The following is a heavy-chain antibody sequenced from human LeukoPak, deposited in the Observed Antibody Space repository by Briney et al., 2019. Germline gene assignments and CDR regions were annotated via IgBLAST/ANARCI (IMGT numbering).Heavy chain of an antibody. CDR1: RGSFSGYF. V-gene: IGHV4-34*01. J-gene: IGHJ4*02. D-gene: IGHD5-18*01. Sequence: SETLSLTCTVYRGSFSGYFWRWIRQPPGKGLVWIGEIKHSGSTSYNPSLKNRVTMSGDTSNNQFSLNLSAVTAADTAVYYCARGRDYSGGYSLWGQGTLVSVSS. CDR3: ARGRDYSGGYSL. CDR2: IKHSGST.